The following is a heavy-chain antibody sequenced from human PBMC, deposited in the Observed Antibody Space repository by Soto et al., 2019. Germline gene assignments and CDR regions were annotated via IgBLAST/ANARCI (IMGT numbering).Heavy chain of an antibody. CDR1: GGSISSSNW. CDR3: ARRCISITCFRY. V-gene: IGHV4-39*01. J-gene: IGHJ4*02. D-gene: IGHD2-2*01. Sequence: PSETLSLTCVVSGGSISSSNWWSWIRQPPGKGLEWIGSIYDSGSAHYNPSLKRRATISVDTSKNQFSLNLSSVTAADTAVYYCARRCISITCFRYWGQGILVTVSS. CDR2: IYDSGSA.